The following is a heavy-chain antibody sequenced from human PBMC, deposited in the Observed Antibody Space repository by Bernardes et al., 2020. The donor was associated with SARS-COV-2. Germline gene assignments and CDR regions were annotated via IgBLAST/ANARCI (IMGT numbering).Heavy chain of an antibody. CDR1: GFTFSSYA. V-gene: IGHV3-74*01. CDR3: TRGSGDYYFDY. J-gene: IGHJ4*02. Sequence: GGSLRLSCAASGFTFSSYAMSWVRQVPGKGLVWVSRIGGYGNDINYADSVKGRFTISRDNAKNTAYLQMNSPRPEDTAVYYCTRGSGDYYFDYWGQGTLVTVSS. D-gene: IGHD2-21*02. CDR2: IGGYGNDI.